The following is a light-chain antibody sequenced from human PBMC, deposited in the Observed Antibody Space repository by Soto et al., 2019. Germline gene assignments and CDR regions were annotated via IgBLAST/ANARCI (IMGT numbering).Light chain of an antibody. CDR3: QQPDRSPHT. Sequence: LTQSPSSLSASIGERVTITCRASQGVSNTLAWYQQKPGKAPKLLIYIASTLQNGVPPWCSGSGVGTDVPLIISSQTPEDFATYYRQQPDRSPHTFGQGTRLEIK. CDR2: IAS. CDR1: QGVSNT. V-gene: IGKV1-9*01. J-gene: IGKJ5*01.